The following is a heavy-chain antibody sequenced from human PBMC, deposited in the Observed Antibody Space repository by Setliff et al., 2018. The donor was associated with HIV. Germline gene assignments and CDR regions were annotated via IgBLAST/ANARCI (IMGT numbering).Heavy chain of an antibody. J-gene: IGHJ4*02. CDR2: FIPILGKV. CDR3: ARGGAVELWFRYFDF. CDR1: GLSFSSYP. Sequence: SVKVSCKASGLSFSSYPISWVRQAPGQGLEWMGVFIPILGKVHYAQKFQGRVTITADESTSTAYMGLSSLKSEDTAVYYCARGGAVELWFRYFDFWGQGTLVTVFS. D-gene: IGHD3-16*02. V-gene: IGHV1-69*10.